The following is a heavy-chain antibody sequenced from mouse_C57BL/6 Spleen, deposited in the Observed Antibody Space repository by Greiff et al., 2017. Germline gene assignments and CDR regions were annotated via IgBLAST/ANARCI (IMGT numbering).Heavy chain of an antibody. J-gene: IGHJ1*03. V-gene: IGHV1-72*01. Sequence: QVQLQQPGAELVKPGASVKLSCKASGYTFTSYWMHWVKQRPGRGLEWIGRIDPNSGGTKYNEKFKSKATLTVDKPSSTAYMQLNSLTSEDSAVYYGARTYYGSSPYWYFDVWGTGTTVTVSS. D-gene: IGHD1-1*01. CDR1: GYTFTSYW. CDR3: ARTYYGSSPYWYFDV. CDR2: IDPNSGGT.